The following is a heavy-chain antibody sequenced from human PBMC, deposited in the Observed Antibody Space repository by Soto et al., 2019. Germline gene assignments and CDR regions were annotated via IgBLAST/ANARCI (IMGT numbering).Heavy chain of an antibody. CDR3: AKVNCGRDCSFEN. D-gene: IGHD2-21*02. CDR1: GFIFGSYD. Sequence: RGSLRPSCEASGFIFGSYDMSCVRQAPGKGLEWVSDISGSGGVTHYADSVKGRFTISRDNSRNTVSLQMNSLRAEDTAVYFCAKVNCGRDCSFENWGQGTMVTVSS. CDR2: ISGSGGVT. J-gene: IGHJ4*02. V-gene: IGHV3-23*01.